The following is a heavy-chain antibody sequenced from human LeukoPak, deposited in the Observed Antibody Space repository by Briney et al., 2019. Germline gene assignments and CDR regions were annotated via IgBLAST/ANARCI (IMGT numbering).Heavy chain of an antibody. CDR3: ARPFIETPSLGALDY. J-gene: IGHJ4*02. CDR2: INPDSGGT. D-gene: IGHD4-23*01. Sequence: ASVKVSCKASGYTFTGYYMHWVRQAPGQGLEWMGWINPDSGGTNYAQNFQGRVTMTRDTPISTAYMELSRLRSDDTAVYYCARPFIETPSLGALDYWGQGTLVTVSS. CDR1: GYTFTGYY. V-gene: IGHV1-2*02.